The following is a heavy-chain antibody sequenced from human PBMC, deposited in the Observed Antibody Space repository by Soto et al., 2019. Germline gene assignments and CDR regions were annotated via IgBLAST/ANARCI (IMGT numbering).Heavy chain of an antibody. V-gene: IGHV1-69*02. CDR3: ANGLGYCSSTSCYAEGSHFDY. CDR1: GGTFSSYT. D-gene: IGHD2-2*01. CDR2: IIPILGIA. Sequence: ASVKVSCKASGGTFSSYTISWVRQAPGQGLEWMGRIIPILGIANYAQKFQGRVTITADKSTSTAYMELSSLRSEDTAVYYCANGLGYCSSTSCYAEGSHFDYWGQGTLVTVSS. J-gene: IGHJ4*02.